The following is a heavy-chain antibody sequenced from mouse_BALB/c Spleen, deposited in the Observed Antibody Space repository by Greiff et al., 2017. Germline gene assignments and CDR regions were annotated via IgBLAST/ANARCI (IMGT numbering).Heavy chain of an antibody. Sequence: VQLKESGAELVRPGALVKLSCKASGFNIKDYYMHWVKQRPEQGLEWIGWIDPENGNTIYDPKFQGKASITADTSSNTAYLQLSSLTSEDTAVYYCARLWGGFAYWGQGTLVTVSA. CDR1: GFNIKDYY. CDR2: IDPENGNT. V-gene: IGHV14-1*02. J-gene: IGHJ3*01. CDR3: ARLWGGFAY.